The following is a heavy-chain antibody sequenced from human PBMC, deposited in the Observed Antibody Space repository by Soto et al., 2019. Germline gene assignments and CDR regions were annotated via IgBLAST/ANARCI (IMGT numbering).Heavy chain of an antibody. CDR3: ARGACDYSNPWYEY. V-gene: IGHV1-18*04. CDR1: GYTFSTYG. D-gene: IGHD2-2*01. Sequence: ASVQVSCKASGYTFSTYGISWVRQAPGQGLEWMGWISPYSGNTNFAHKFQGRVTMTTDTSTSTAYMELRILRSDDTPMYYCARGACDYSNPWYEYWGPGTLVTVSS. J-gene: IGHJ4*02. CDR2: ISPYSGNT.